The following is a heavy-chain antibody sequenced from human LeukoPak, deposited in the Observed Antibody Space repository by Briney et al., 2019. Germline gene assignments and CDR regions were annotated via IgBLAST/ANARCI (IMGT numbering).Heavy chain of an antibody. V-gene: IGHV4-61*08. CDR3: ARELAAAEDAFDI. CDR2: IYYSGST. CDR1: GGSVSSGGYY. D-gene: IGHD6-13*01. Sequence: SETLSLTCTVSGGSVSSGGYYWSWIRQPPGKGLEWIGYIYYSGSTNYNPSLKSRVTISMDTSNNQVSLRLSSVTAADTAMYYCARELAAAEDAFDIWGQGTVVTVSS. J-gene: IGHJ3*02.